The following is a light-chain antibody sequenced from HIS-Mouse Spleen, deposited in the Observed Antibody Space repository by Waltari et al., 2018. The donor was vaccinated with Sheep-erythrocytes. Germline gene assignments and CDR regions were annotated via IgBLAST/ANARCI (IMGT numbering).Light chain of an antibody. J-gene: IGLJ2*01. Sequence: SYVLTQPPSVSVAPGQTARINCGGNNIGSKSGHWYQQKPGQAPVLVVYDASDRPSGIPERFSGSNSGNTATLTISRVEAGDEADYYCQVWDSSSDPVVFGGGTKLTVL. CDR2: DAS. V-gene: IGLV3-21*02. CDR1: NIGSKS. CDR3: QVWDSSSDPVV.